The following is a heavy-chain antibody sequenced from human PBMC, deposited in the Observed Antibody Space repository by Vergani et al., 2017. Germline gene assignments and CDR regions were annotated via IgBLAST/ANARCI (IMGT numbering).Heavy chain of an antibody. Sequence: QVQLQESGPGLVKPSQTLSLICSVSGDSITSSTYYWSWTRQPAGKGLEYIGRIYTTGSTNYNPSLKSRVTISVDTSKNQFSLNLSSVTAADTAMYYCAGGYYGRGENWGQGTLVTVAS. D-gene: IGHD3-16*01. V-gene: IGHV4-61*02. CDR1: GDSITSSTYY. J-gene: IGHJ4*02. CDR2: IYTTGST. CDR3: AGGYYGRGEN.